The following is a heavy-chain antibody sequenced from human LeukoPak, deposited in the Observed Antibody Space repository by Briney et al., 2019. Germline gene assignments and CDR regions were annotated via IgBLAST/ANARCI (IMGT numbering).Heavy chain of an antibody. V-gene: IGHV4-34*01. D-gene: IGHD3-10*01. CDR3: ARGVLLWFGEGNYYYYYYMDV. CDR2: INHSGST. Sequence: SETLSLTCAVYGGSFSGYHWSWIRQPPGKGLEWIGEINHSGSTNYNPSLKSRVTISVDASKNQFSLKLSSVTAADTAVYYCARGVLLWFGEGNYYYYYYMDVWGKGTTVTVSS. J-gene: IGHJ6*03. CDR1: GGSFSGYH.